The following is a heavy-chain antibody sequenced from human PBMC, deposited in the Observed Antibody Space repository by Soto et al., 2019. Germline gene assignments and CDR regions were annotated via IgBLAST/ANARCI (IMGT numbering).Heavy chain of an antibody. J-gene: IGHJ5*02. D-gene: IGHD2-2*01. CDR3: AKVSDQNWFDP. V-gene: IGHV1-46*01. CDR1: GYTFSNYS. Sequence: ASVKVSCKASGYTFSNYSINWVRQAPGQGLEWMGIINPSGGGTSYAQKFQGRVTFTRDTFTNTVYMQLTSLRSGDTALYYCAKVSDQNWFDPWGQGTQVTVSS. CDR2: INPSGGGT.